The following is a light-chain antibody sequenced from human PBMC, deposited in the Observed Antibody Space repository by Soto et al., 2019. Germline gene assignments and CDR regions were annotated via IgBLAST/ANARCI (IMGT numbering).Light chain of an antibody. CDR1: QDISND. J-gene: IGKJ1*01. V-gene: IGKV1-6*02. CDR3: LQEYNYPRT. CDR2: TAS. Sequence: AIQMTQSPSSLSASVGDRVTMTCRASQDISNDLGWYQQKPGKAPELLIYTASSLQSGVPSRFSGSGSGTDFTLTISSLQPEDFATYYCLQEYNYPRTFGQGTKVEIK.